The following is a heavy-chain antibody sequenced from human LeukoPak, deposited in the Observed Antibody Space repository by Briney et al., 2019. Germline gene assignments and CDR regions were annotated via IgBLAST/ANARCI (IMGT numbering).Heavy chain of an antibody. D-gene: IGHD3-10*01. CDR3: VRANYYGSGSYFRTRDDS. CDR2: ISYDGTNK. V-gene: IGHV3-30*04. Sequence: GGSLRLSCAASGFTFSAYAMHWDRQAPGKGLEWVAVISYDGTNKYYADSVKGRFTISRHDSRNTLDLQMNSLRPEDTAVYYCVRANYYGSGSYFRTRDDSWGQGTLVTVSS. J-gene: IGHJ4*02. CDR1: GFTFSAYA.